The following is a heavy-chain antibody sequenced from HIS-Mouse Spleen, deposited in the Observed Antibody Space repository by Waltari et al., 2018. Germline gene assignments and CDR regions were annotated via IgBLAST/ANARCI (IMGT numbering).Heavy chain of an antibody. CDR2: INHSGRT. CDR1: GGSFSGYY. J-gene: IGHJ3*02. V-gene: IGHV4-34*01. Sequence: QVQLQQWGAGLLKPSETLSLTCAVYGGSFSGYYWSWIRQPPGKGLEWIGEINHSGRTTYNPSLKSRVTKSVDTSKNQFSLKLSSVTAADTAVYYCARGGGYSSGRGAFDIWGQGTMVTVSS. D-gene: IGHD6-25*01. CDR3: ARGGGYSSGRGAFDI.